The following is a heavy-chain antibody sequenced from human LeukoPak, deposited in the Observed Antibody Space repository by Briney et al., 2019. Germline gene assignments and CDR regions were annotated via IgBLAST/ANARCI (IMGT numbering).Heavy chain of an antibody. Sequence: ASVKVSCKASGYTFTAYYMHWVRQAPGQGLEWMGIINTSSGTTSYAQKFQGRVTMTRDTSTSTVYMELSSLRSEDTAVYYCARVGRREGYWTLNYYLDYWGQGTLVTVSS. D-gene: IGHD5-24*01. V-gene: IGHV1-46*01. CDR1: GYTFTAYY. CDR2: INTSSGTT. J-gene: IGHJ4*02. CDR3: ARVGRREGYWTLNYYLDY.